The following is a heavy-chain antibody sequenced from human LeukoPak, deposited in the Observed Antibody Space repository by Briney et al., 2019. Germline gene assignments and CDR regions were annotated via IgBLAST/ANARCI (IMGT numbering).Heavy chain of an antibody. CDR1: GGSISSSSYY. D-gene: IGHD5-18*01. CDR2: IYYSGST. CDR3: AGQVDTAMVSVFDY. Sequence: SETLSLTCTVSGGSISSSSYYWGWIRQPPGKGLEWIGSIYYSGSTYYNPSLKSRVTISVDTSKNQFSLKLSSVTAADTAVYYCAGQVDTAMVSVFDYWGQGTLVTVSS. V-gene: IGHV4-39*01. J-gene: IGHJ4*02.